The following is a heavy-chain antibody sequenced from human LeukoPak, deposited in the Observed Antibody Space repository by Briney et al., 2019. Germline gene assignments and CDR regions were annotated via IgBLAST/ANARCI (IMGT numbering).Heavy chain of an antibody. V-gene: IGHV4-59*01. CDR1: GSSISSYY. D-gene: IGHD6-19*01. Sequence: SETLSLTCTVSGSSISSYYWSWIRQPPGKGLEWIGYIYYSGSTNYNPSLKSRVTISVDTSKNQFSLKLSSVTAADTAVYYCARVVAGAVDYWGQGTLVTVSS. CDR2: IYYSGST. CDR3: ARVVAGAVDY. J-gene: IGHJ4*02.